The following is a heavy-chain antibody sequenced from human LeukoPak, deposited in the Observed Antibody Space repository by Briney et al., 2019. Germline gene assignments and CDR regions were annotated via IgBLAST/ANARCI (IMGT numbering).Heavy chain of an antibody. V-gene: IGHV3-23*01. CDR1: GFTFSIYA. CDR3: AKVAARRDYEAYFEY. CDR2: ISSSGGTT. D-gene: IGHD5-24*01. Sequence: GGSLRLSCAASGFTFSIYAMSWVRQAPGKGLEWVAAISSSGGTTYYADSMRGRFSISRANSKSRLYLQMNTLTADDTAVYYCAKVAARRDYEAYFEYWGQGTQVTVSS. J-gene: IGHJ4*02.